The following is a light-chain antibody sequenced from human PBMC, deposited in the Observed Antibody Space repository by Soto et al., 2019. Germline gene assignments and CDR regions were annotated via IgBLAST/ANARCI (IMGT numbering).Light chain of an antibody. CDR2: QTS. CDR3: HQRRSWPRT. Sequence: EIVFTQSPATLSLFPGDIVTLSCRASQYINTRLAWYQHRPGQAPRLLIYQTSIRAAGIPARFSASGSGTDFTLTISDVQPEDFALYYCHQRRSWPRTFGQGTKVDIK. J-gene: IGKJ1*01. V-gene: IGKV3-11*01. CDR1: QYINTR.